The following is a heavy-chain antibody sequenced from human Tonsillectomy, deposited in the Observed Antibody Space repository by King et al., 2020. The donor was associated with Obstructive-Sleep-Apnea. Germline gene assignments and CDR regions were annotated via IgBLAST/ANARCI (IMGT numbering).Heavy chain of an antibody. Sequence: VQLQQWGAGLLKPSETLSLTCAVYGGSFSGYSWSLIRQPPGNGLELIGEIKHIGSTHYNPYLKSRVTIAVDTSKNQFSLKLSSVTAADTAVYYCASTAGYSSGWYGGWFDPWGQGTLVTVSS. CDR3: ASTAGYSSGWYGGWFDP. CDR2: IKHIGST. J-gene: IGHJ5*02. CDR1: GGSFSGYS. V-gene: IGHV4-34*01. D-gene: IGHD6-19*01.